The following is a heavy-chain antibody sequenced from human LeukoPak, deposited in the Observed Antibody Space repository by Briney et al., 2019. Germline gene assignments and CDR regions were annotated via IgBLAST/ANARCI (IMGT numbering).Heavy chain of an antibody. D-gene: IGHD6-19*01. CDR3: ASPENSSGPFDY. J-gene: IGHJ4*02. CDR1: GASISSSSHY. Sequence: SETLSLTCTVSGASISSSSHYWGWIRQPPGKGLEWIGSIYYSGSTYYNPSLKSRVTISVDTSKNQFSLKLSSVTAADTAVYYCASPENSSGPFDYWGQGTLVTVSS. V-gene: IGHV4-39*01. CDR2: IYYSGST.